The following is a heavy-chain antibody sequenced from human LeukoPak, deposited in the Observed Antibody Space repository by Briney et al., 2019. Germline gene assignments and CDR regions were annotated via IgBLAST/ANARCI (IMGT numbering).Heavy chain of an antibody. J-gene: IGHJ4*02. Sequence: SETLSLTCTVSGGSISSYYWGWIRQPPGKGLEWIGSIYHSGSTYYNPSLKSRVTISVDTSKNQFSLKLSSVTAADTAVYYCARVTNDYFDYWGQGTLVTVSS. CDR3: ARVTNDYFDY. V-gene: IGHV4-38-2*02. CDR1: GGSISSYY. CDR2: IYHSGST. D-gene: IGHD4-11*01.